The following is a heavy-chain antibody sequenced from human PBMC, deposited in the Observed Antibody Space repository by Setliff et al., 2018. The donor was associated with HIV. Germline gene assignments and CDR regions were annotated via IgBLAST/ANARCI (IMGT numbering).Heavy chain of an antibody. D-gene: IGHD2-21*02. J-gene: IGHJ2*01. V-gene: IGHV1-2*06. Sequence: AAVKVSCKASGYIFIGYYIHWVRQAPGQGLEWMGRITPNSGGTDYAQKFPGRVTMTRDTSISTAYMELSRLRTADTAVYFCARTSRVVTMMEYWYFDLWGRGTLVTVYS. CDR2: ITPNSGGT. CDR3: ARTSRVVTMMEYWYFDL. CDR1: GYIFIGYY.